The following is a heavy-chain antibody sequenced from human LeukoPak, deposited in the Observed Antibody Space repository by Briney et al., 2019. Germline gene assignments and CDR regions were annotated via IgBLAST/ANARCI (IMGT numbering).Heavy chain of an antibody. CDR2: INHSGST. Sequence: PSETLSLTCAVYGGSFSGYYWSWIRQPPGKGLERIGEINHSGSTNYNPSLKSRVTISVDTSKNQFSLKLSSVTAADTAVYYCARGPEVDFWSGYWDDYYYGMDVWGQGTTVTVSS. V-gene: IGHV4-34*01. J-gene: IGHJ6*02. D-gene: IGHD3-3*01. CDR3: ARGPEVDFWSGYWDDYYYGMDV. CDR1: GGSFSGYY.